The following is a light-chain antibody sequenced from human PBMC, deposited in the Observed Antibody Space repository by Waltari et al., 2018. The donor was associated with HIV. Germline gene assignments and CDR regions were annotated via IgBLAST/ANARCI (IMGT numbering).Light chain of an antibody. CDR2: DAS. CDR3: QQFSHYPRT. CDR1: QALTSA. J-gene: IGKJ2*01. V-gene: IGKV1D-13*01. Sequence: AIQLTQSPSSLSASVGDRVIITCRASQALTSALTWYQQKPGRTPTLLMYDASKLGSGVPSRFSGSGSGTEFTLTISSLKPEDFATYYCQQFSHYPRTFGQGTKLEIK.